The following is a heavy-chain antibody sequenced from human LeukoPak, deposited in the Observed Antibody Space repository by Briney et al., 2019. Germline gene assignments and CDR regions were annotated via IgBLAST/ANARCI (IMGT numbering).Heavy chain of an antibody. CDR2: INPSDDST. Sequence: AASVKVSCKASGYTFNSSYMHWVRQAPGQGLEWMGIINPSDDSTRYAQKFQGRVTMTRNTSISTAYMELSSLRSEDTAVYYCARGQTTVTTFPTYWGQGTLVTVSS. D-gene: IGHD4-17*01. CDR1: GYTFNSSY. J-gene: IGHJ4*02. V-gene: IGHV1-46*02. CDR3: ARGQTTVTTFPTY.